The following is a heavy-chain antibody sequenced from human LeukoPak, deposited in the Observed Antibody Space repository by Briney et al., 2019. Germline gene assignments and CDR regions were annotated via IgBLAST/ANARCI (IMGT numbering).Heavy chain of an antibody. V-gene: IGHV4-59*01. CDR3: ARDRIVVVPAAIEYYYYGMDV. J-gene: IGHJ6*04. Sequence: SETLSPTCTVSGGSISSYYWSWIRQPPGKGLEWIGYIYYSGSTNYNPSLKSRVTISVDTSKNQFSLKLSSVTAADTAVYYCARDRIVVVPAAIEYYYYGMDVWGKGTTVTVSS. CDR2: IYYSGST. CDR1: GGSISSYY. D-gene: IGHD2-2*01.